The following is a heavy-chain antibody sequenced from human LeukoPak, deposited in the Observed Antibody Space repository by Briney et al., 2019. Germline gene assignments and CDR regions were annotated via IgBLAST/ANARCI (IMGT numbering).Heavy chain of an antibody. CDR2: ISPGDSDT. D-gene: IGHD3-22*01. CDR3: VRRVSTALYFDSSGHSPWYFDL. CDR1: GYTFTTYW. Sequence: GESLKISCKGSGYTFTTYWIGWVRQMPGKGLEWMAIISPGDSDTRYSPSFQGQVTISADKSISTAYLQWNSLKASDTAIYYCVRRVSTALYFDSSGHSPWYFDLWGRGTLVTVSS. J-gene: IGHJ2*01. V-gene: IGHV5-51*01.